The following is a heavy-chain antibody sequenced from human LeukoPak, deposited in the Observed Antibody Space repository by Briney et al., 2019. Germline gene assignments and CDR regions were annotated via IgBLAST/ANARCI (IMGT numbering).Heavy chain of an antibody. CDR2: ISSSGSTI. V-gene: IGHV3-11*01. Sequence: GGSLRLSCAASGFTFDDYGMSWVRQAPGKGLEWVSYISSSGSTIYYADSVKGRFTISRDNAKNSLYLQMNSLRAEDTAVYYCARDGQVCGDCYSGWGQGTLVTVSS. J-gene: IGHJ4*02. CDR1: GFTFDDYG. D-gene: IGHD2-21*02. CDR3: ARDGQVCGDCYSG.